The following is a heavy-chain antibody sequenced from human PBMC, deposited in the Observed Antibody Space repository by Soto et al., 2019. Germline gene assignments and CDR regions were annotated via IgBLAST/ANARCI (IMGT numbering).Heavy chain of an antibody. CDR2: ISTYNGNT. CDR1: GYTFTSYY. CDR3: ARPFDDIAVVPTGKGTYFDN. V-gene: IGHV1-18*04. J-gene: IGHJ4*02. Sequence: QVQLVQSGAEVKKPGASVKVSCKASGYTFTSYYMHWVRQAPGQGLEWMGWISTYNGNTYYAQKFQGRVTMTTDTSTNTAYMELRSLESDDTAVYYCARPFDDIAVVPTGKGTYFDNWGLGTLVTVSS. D-gene: IGHD2-2*01.